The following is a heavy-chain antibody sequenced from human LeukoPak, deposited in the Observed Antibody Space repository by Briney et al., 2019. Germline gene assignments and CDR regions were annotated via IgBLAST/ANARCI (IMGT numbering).Heavy chain of an antibody. CDR3: ARGRAAAGTELSFDP. D-gene: IGHD6-13*01. J-gene: IGHJ5*02. CDR1: GFTFSSYA. V-gene: IGHV3-23*01. CDR2: LTGGGGST. Sequence: PGGSLRLSCAASGFTFSSYAMSWVRQAPGKGLEWISGLTGGGGSTYYADSVKGRFTISRDNSKNTLYLQMNSLRAEDTTVYYCARGRAAAGTELSFDPWGQGTLVTVSS.